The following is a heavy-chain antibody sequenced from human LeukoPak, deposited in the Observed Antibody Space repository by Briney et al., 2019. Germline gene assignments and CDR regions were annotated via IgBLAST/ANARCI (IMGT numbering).Heavy chain of an antibody. CDR3: ARSYYGSGNYYYYYMDV. V-gene: IGHV4-38-2*01. J-gene: IGHJ6*03. Sequence: SETLSLTCAVSGYYITRGHYWGWIRQPPGKGLEWIANIYYTGSTYYDPSLQSRATISIDTSKNQFSLKLISVTAADTAVYYCARSYYGSGNYYYYYMDVWGKGTTVTISS. CDR2: IYYTGST. CDR1: GYYITRGHY. D-gene: IGHD3-10*01.